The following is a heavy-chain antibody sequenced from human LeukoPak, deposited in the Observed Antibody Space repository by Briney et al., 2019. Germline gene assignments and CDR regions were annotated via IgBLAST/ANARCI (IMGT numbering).Heavy chain of an antibody. D-gene: IGHD2-15*01. CDR2: LSGASAAT. Sequence: GGSLRLSCADSGFTFSSYAMTWVRQAPGKGLEWVSTLSGASAATYYADSVKGRFTISRDNCKNTLYLHMNSLRAAATGVYYCAVYCSGGCYSGLVWGQGTLVSVSS. CDR1: GFTFSSYA. V-gene: IGHV3-23*01. CDR3: AVYCSGGCYSGLV. J-gene: IGHJ4*02.